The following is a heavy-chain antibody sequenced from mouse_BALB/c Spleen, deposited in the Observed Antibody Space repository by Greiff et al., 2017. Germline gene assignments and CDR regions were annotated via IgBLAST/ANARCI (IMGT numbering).Heavy chain of an antibody. D-gene: IGHD2-10*01. CDR2: INPSNGGT. J-gene: IGHJ2*01. CDR1: GYTFTSYY. V-gene: IGHV1S81*02. Sequence: QVQLKQPGAELVKPGASVKLSCKASGYTFTSYYMYWVKQRPGQGLEWIGGINPSNGGTNFNEKFKSKATLTVDKSSSTAYMQLSSLTSEDSAVYYCTRSAYCGNYLDYWGQGTTLTVSS. CDR3: TRSAYCGNYLDY.